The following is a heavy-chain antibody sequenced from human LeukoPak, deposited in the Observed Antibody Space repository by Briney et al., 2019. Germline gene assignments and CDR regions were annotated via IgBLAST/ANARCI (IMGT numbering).Heavy chain of an antibody. J-gene: IGHJ4*02. CDR1: GLTVSSNY. CDR2: ISSSGGTI. D-gene: IGHD6-13*01. CDR3: ARSGQHLFDF. Sequence: GGSLRLSCVASGLTVSSNYMSWVRQAPGKGLEWVSYISSSGGTISYADSVKGRFTISRDNAKNSLYLQMNSLRAEDTAIYYCARSGQHLFDFWGQGTLVTVSS. V-gene: IGHV3-11*04.